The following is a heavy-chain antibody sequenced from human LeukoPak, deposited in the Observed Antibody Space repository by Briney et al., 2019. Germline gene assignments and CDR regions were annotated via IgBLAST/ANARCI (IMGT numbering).Heavy chain of an antibody. D-gene: IGHD1-26*01. CDR3: ARVRYSGSYSPIDY. CDR2: MNPNSGNT. CDR1: GYTFTSYD. Sequence: ASVKVSCKASGYTFTSYDINWVRQATGQGLEWMGWMNPNSGNTGYAQKFQGRVTITRNTSISTAYMELSSLRSEGTAVYYCARVRYSGSYSPIDYWGQGTLVTVSS. J-gene: IGHJ4*02. V-gene: IGHV1-8*03.